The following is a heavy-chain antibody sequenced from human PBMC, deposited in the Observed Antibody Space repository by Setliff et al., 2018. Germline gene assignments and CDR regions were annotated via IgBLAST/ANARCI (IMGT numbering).Heavy chain of an antibody. J-gene: IGHJ4*02. CDR1: GGSISSGSYY. D-gene: IGHD1-26*01. CDR2: LHTSGST. V-gene: IGHV4-61*02. Sequence: LSLTCAVSGGSISSGSYYWSWIRQPAGKGLEWVGRLHTSGSTNYNPSLKGRVTISVDTSKNQFSLRLRSVTAADTAVYFCARDNTMVGATDYWGLGTLVTVS. CDR3: ARDNTMVGATDY.